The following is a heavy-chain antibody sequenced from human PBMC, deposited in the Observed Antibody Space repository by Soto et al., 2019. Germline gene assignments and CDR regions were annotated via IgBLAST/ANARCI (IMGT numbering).Heavy chain of an antibody. Sequence: ASVKVSCKASGYTFTSYAMHWVRQAPGQRLEWMGWINAGNGNTKYSQKFQGRVTITRDTSASTAYMELSSLRSEDTAVYYCARQFRDFWSGYFDYWGQGTLVTVSS. V-gene: IGHV1-3*01. CDR2: INAGNGNT. J-gene: IGHJ4*02. CDR1: GYTFTSYA. D-gene: IGHD3-3*01. CDR3: ARQFRDFWSGYFDY.